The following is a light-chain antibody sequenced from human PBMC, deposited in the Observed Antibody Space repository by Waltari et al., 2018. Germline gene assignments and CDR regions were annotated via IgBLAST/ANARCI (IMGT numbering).Light chain of an antibody. CDR1: SRDVDNDQN. V-gene: IGLV2-11*01. CDR2: DVS. J-gene: IGLJ1*01. CDR3: CSYAGSYTYV. Sequence: SALTQPRSVCGSPGHSVTISCTGTSRDVDNDQNVSWFHQRPGSAPKLLIFDVSERPSGVPDRFSGSKSANTASLTISGLQPEDEADYYCCSYAGSYTYVFGPGTSVTVL.